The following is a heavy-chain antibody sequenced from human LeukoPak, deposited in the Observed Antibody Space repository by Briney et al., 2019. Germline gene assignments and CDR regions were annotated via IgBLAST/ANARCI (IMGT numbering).Heavy chain of an antibody. D-gene: IGHD1-26*01. CDR1: GFLVRNTF. CDR2: ILDNGIT. Sequence: PGGSLRLSCALSGFLVRNTFLTWIRQAPGKGLQWASVILDNGITTYADSVKGRFSISRDNSKNTVYLQMNGLSVDDTDVYHCVRDKGVGGTERFAAWVPGTLVTVSS. V-gene: IGHV3-53*01. CDR3: VRDKGVGGTERFAA. J-gene: IGHJ5*02.